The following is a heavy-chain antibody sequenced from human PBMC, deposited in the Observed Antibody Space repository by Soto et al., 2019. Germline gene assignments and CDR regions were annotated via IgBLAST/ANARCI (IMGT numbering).Heavy chain of an antibody. CDR1: GFTVSSNY. CDR2: IYSGGST. CDR3: ARYCADSSCHTDAFDI. V-gene: IGHV3-66*01. D-gene: IGHD6-6*01. Sequence: EVQLVESGGGLVQPGGSLRLSCAASGFTVSSNYMSWVRQAPGKGLEWVSVIYSGGSTYYADSVKGRFTISRDNSKNTLYLQMNSMRAEDTAVYYCARYCADSSCHTDAFDIWGQGTMVTVSS. J-gene: IGHJ3*02.